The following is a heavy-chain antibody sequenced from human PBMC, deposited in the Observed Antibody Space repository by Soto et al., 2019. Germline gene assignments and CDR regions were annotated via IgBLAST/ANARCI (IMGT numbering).Heavy chain of an antibody. CDR2: IYYSGST. Sequence: PSETLSLTCTVSGGSISSGGYYWSWIRQHPGKGLEWIGYIYYSGSTYYNPSLKSRVTISVDTSKNQFSLKLSSVTAADTAVYYCARAQVLLWFGELPYGGWFDHWGQGTLVTVSS. J-gene: IGHJ5*02. CDR3: ARAQVLLWFGELPYGGWFDH. CDR1: GGSISSGGYY. V-gene: IGHV4-31*03. D-gene: IGHD3-10*01.